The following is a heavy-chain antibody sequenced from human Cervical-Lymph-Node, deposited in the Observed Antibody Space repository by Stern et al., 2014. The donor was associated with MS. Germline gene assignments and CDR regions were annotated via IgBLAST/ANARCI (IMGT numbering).Heavy chain of an antibody. V-gene: IGHV1-2*06. CDR3: AREATRIVVGIDY. D-gene: IGHD3-22*01. Sequence: VQLVESGTKMQKPGDSVKVSCKASGYTFNAFFIHWGRQVPGQGLEWMGRVNPNSDNPTYAQNFQDRVTLTRDTSIGTAYLELSRLTSADTAVYYCAREATRIVVGIDYWGQGTQVTVSS. CDR2: VNPNSDNP. J-gene: IGHJ4*02. CDR1: GYTFNAFF.